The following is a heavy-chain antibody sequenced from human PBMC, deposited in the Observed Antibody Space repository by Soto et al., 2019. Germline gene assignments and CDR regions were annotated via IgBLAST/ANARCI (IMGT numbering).Heavy chain of an antibody. D-gene: IGHD2-15*01. CDR2: ISGSGGST. CDR1: GFTFSSYA. J-gene: IGHJ6*03. CDR3: AISNVVVVAATPGVDYMDV. V-gene: IGHV3-23*01. Sequence: GGSLRLSCAASGFTFSSYAMSWVRQAPGKGLEWVSAISGSGGSTYYADSVKGQFTISRDNSKNTLYLQMNSLRAEDTAVYYCAISNVVVVAATPGVDYMDVWGKGTTVTVSS.